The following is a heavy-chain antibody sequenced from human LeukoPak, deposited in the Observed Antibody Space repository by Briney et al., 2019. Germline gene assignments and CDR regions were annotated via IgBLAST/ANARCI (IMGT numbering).Heavy chain of an antibody. D-gene: IGHD4-17*01. Sequence: GGSLRLSCAASEFTFSTCAMCWVRQAPGKGLEWVSAVGGSGATTYYADSVKGRFTISRDNSKNTLYLQMSSLRAEDTAVYYCAKDRAYGGYWNWYFDLWGRGTLVTVSS. CDR3: AKDRAYGGYWNWYFDL. CDR1: EFTFSTCA. J-gene: IGHJ2*01. V-gene: IGHV3-23*01. CDR2: VGGSGATT.